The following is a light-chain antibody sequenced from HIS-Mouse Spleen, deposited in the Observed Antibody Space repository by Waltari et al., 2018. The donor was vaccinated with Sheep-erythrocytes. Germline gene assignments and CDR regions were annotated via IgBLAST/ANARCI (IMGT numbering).Light chain of an antibody. V-gene: IGLV2-23*01. Sequence: QSALTQPPSASGSPGQSVTIPCTGTSSDVGGYNLVSWYQQHPGKAPKLMIYEGSKRPSGVSNRFSGSKSGNTASLTISGLQAEDEADYYCCSYAGSSTPWVFGGGTKLTVL. CDR2: EGS. J-gene: IGLJ3*02. CDR1: SSDVGGYNL. CDR3: CSYAGSSTPWV.